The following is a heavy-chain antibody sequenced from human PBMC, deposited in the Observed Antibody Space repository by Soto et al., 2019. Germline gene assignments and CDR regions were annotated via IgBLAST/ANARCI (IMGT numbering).Heavy chain of an antibody. J-gene: IGHJ3*02. CDR2: ISGSGGST. Sequence: SGFTFSSYAMSWVRQAPGKGLEWVSAISGSGGSTYYADSVKGRFTISRDNSKNTLYLQMNSLRAEDTAVYYCARMQYTTGLGAFDIWGQGTMVTVSS. CDR3: ARMQYTTGLGAFDI. D-gene: IGHD3-9*01. V-gene: IGHV3-23*01. CDR1: GFTFSSYA.